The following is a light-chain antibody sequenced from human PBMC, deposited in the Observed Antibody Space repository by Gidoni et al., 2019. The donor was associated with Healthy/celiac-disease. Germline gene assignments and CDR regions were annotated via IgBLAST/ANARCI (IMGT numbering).Light chain of an antibody. J-gene: IGKJ3*01. Sequence: DIQMTQSPSSLSASVGDRVTITCKASQDIRNYLNWYQQKPGKAPKLLIYDASNLETGVPSRFSGSGSGTDFTFTISSLQPEDIATYYCQQYDNLLTFXPXTKVDIK. V-gene: IGKV1-33*01. CDR2: DAS. CDR3: QQYDNLLT. CDR1: QDIRNY.